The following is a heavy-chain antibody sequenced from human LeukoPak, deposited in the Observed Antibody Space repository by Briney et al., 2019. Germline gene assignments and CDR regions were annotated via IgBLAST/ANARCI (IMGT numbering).Heavy chain of an antibody. CDR3: ARGHFTNAFDI. D-gene: IGHD2-2*01. CDR2: VYSGDNT. J-gene: IGHJ3*02. Sequence: GGSLRLSCAASGFAVSGNYMSWVRQAPGKGLEWVSVVYSGDNTYYADSVKGRFTISSDYSKNTLYLQMNSLRAEDTAVYYCARGHFTNAFDIWGQGTMVTVSS. CDR1: GFAVSGNY. V-gene: IGHV3-53*01.